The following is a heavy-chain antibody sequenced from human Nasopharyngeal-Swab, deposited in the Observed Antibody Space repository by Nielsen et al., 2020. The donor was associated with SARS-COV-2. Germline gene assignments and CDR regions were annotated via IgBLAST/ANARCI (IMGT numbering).Heavy chain of an antibody. D-gene: IGHD3-3*01. CDR2: IYYSGST. Sequence: SETLSLTCTVSGGSISSSSYYWGWIRQPPGKGLEWIGSIYYSGSTYYNPSLKGRITISVDTSKNQFSLRLTSVTAADTAVYYCARGPIFGIVYNWFDPWGQGTPVTVSS. V-gene: IGHV4-39*07. J-gene: IGHJ5*02. CDR1: GGSISSSSYY. CDR3: ARGPIFGIVYNWFDP.